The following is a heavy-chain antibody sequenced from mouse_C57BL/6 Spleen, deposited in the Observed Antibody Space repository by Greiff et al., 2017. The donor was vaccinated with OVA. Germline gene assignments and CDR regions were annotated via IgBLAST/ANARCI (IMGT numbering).Heavy chain of an antibody. J-gene: IGHJ3*01. CDR1: GYTFTDYE. Sequence: QVQLQQSGAELVRPGASVTLSCKASGYTFTDYEMHWVKQTPVHGLEWIGAIDPETGGTAYNQKFKGKAILTADKSSSTAYMELRSLTSEDSAVYYCTRRGLLRAWFAYWGQGTLVTVSA. CDR3: TRRGLLRAWFAY. V-gene: IGHV1-15*01. CDR2: IDPETGGT. D-gene: IGHD1-1*01.